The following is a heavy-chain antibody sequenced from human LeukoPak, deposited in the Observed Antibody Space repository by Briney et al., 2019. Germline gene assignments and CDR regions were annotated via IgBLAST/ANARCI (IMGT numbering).Heavy chain of an antibody. V-gene: IGHV3-23*01. CDR1: GFTFSSYA. CDR3: AKAGIGVGGYFDY. CDR2: IRGSGGGT. Sequence: GGSLRLSCAASGFTFSSYAMSWVRQAPGKGLERVSTIRGSGGGTYYADSVKGRFTISRDNSKNTLYLQMNSLRDEDTALYYCAKAGIGVGGYFDYWGEGTLVTVSA. J-gene: IGHJ4*02. D-gene: IGHD6-19*01.